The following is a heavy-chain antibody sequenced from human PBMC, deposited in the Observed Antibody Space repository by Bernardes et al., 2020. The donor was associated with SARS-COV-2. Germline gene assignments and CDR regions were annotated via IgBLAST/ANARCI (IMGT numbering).Heavy chain of an antibody. CDR2: IWYDGSDK. J-gene: IGHJ5*02. CDR1: GFTFSSYG. CDR3: ARWYEYGRSFIDH. D-gene: IGHD3-10*01. Sequence: GGSLRLSRAASGFTFSSYGMHWVRQAPGKGLEWVAVIWYDGSDKYYADSVKGRFTISRDNFKNTPYLQMHSPRAEDTAVDYCARWYEYGRSFIDHWGRGTLVTVPS. V-gene: IGHV3-33*08.